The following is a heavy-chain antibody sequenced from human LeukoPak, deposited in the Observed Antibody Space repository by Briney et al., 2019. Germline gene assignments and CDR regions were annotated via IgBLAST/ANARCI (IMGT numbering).Heavy chain of an antibody. J-gene: IGHJ4*02. D-gene: IGHD2-21*02. Sequence: GESLKISCKGSGYSFTSYWISWVRQMPGKGLEWMGIIYPGDSDTRYSPSFQGQVTISVDKSISTAYLQWSSLKASDTAIYFCATLVVMTATEYYFDYWGQGTLVTVSS. CDR2: IYPGDSDT. V-gene: IGHV5-51*01. CDR1: GYSFTSYW. CDR3: ATLVVMTATEYYFDY.